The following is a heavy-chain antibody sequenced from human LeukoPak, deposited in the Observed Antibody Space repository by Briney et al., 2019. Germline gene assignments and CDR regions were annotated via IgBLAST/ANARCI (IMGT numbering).Heavy chain of an antibody. CDR3: ARGPYYYDSSGQISNWFDP. Sequence: APVKVSCKASGYTFTSYDINWVRQATGQGLEWMGWMNPNSGNTGYAQKFQGRVTMTRNTSISTAYMELSSLRSEDTAVCYCARGPYYYDSSGQISNWFDPWGQGTLVTVSS. CDR2: MNPNSGNT. J-gene: IGHJ5*02. V-gene: IGHV1-8*01. CDR1: GYTFTSYD. D-gene: IGHD3-22*01.